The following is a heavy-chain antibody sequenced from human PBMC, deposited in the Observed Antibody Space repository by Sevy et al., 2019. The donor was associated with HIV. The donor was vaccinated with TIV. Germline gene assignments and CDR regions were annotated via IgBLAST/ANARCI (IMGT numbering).Heavy chain of an antibody. CDR3: ARVRGITMITGGAFDI. V-gene: IGHV1-8*03. CDR1: GYTFTSYD. Sequence: ASVKVSCKASGYTFTSYDINWVRQATGQGLEWMGWMNPNSGNKGYAQKFQGRVTITRNTSISTAYMELSSLRSEDTAVYYCARVRGITMITGGAFDIWGQGTMVTVSS. D-gene: IGHD3-22*01. CDR2: MNPNSGNK. J-gene: IGHJ3*02.